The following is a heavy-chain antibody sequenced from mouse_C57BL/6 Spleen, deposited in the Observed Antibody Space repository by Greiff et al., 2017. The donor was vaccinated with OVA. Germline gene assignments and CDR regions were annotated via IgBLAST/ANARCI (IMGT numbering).Heavy chain of an antibody. V-gene: IGHV1-64*01. CDR3: ARPLYYYGSSEWYFDV. J-gene: IGHJ1*03. CDR2: IHPNSGST. CDR1: GYTFTSYW. D-gene: IGHD1-1*01. Sequence: QVQLQQPGAELVKPGASVKLSCKASGYTFTSYWMHWVKQRPGQGLEWIGMIHPNSGSTNYNEKFKSKATLTVDKSSSTAYMQLSSLTSEDSAVYYCARPLYYYGSSEWYFDVWGTGTTVTVSS.